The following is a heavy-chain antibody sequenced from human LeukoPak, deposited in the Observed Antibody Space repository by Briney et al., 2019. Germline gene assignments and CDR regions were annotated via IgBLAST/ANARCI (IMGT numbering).Heavy chain of an antibody. CDR2: ISGSGGST. V-gene: IGHV3-23*01. Sequence: GGSLRLSCAASGFTFSNYAMSWVRQAPGKGLEWVSAISGSGGSTYYADSVKGRFTISRDNSKNTLYLQMNSLRAEDTAVYYCAKDSEYDYVWGSYRYSPFDYWGQGTLVTVSS. J-gene: IGHJ4*02. D-gene: IGHD3-16*02. CDR1: GFTFSNYA. CDR3: AKDSEYDYVWGSYRYSPFDY.